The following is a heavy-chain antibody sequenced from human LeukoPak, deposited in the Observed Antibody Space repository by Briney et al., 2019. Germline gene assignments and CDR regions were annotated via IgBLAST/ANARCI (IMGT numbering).Heavy chain of an antibody. CDR3: AKESGHCGADCLALNDY. CDR1: GFTFSSYR. V-gene: IGHV3-21*01. D-gene: IGHD2-21*02. J-gene: IGHJ4*02. CDR2: INTRSSNI. Sequence: PGRSLRLSCAASGFTFSSYRMHWVRQAPGKGLEWVSSINTRSSNIYYADSMKGRFTVSRDNTKNSLYLQMNSLRAEDTAVYFCAKESGHCGADCLALNDYWGQGTLVTVSS.